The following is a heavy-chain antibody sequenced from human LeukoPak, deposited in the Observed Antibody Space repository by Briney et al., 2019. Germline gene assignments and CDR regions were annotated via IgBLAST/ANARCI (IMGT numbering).Heavy chain of an antibody. V-gene: IGHV4-4*07. D-gene: IGHD6-19*01. CDR1: SGSISSDY. J-gene: IGHJ6*02. CDR2: IYTSGST. CDR3: ARDGAVAGSPGYYYYGMDV. Sequence: SETLSLTCNISSGSISSDYWSWIRQPAGKGLEWIGRIYTSGSTDYNPSLKSRVTMSVDTSKKQFSLKLSSVTAADTAVYYCARDGAVAGSPGYYYYGMDVWGQGTAVTVSS.